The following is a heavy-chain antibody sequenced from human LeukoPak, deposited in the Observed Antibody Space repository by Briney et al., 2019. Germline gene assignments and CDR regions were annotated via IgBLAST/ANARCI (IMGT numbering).Heavy chain of an antibody. V-gene: IGHV4-39*07. Sequence: PSETLSLTCTVSGGSISSSSYYWGWIRQPPGKGLEWIGSIYYSGSTYYNPSLKSRVTISVDTSKNQFSLKLSSVTAADTAVYYCASLNVDTAMVTYWGQGTLVTVSS. J-gene: IGHJ4*02. CDR1: GGSISSSSYY. CDR2: IYYSGST. D-gene: IGHD5-18*01. CDR3: ASLNVDTAMVTY.